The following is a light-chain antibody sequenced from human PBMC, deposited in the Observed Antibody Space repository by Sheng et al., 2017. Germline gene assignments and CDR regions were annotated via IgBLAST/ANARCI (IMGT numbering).Light chain of an antibody. J-gene: IGKJ2*01. CDR2: AAS. CDR1: QGINTY. V-gene: IGKV1-39*01. CDR3: QQSFSSPT. Sequence: QMTQSPSSLSASVGDRVIITCRASQGINTYLAWYQQKPGKAPKLLIYAASSLRSGVSSRFSGSASGTDFTLTISSLQPEDFATYYCQQSFSSPTFGQGTKLEIK.